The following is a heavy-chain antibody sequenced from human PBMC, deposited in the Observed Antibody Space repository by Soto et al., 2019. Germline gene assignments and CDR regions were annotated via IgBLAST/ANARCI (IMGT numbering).Heavy chain of an antibody. CDR2: ISSDGSKK. Sequence: QVQLVESGGGVAEPGRTLRLSCAASGINFNNYAMHWVRQAPGKRLEWVAVISSDGSKKYYADSVKVRFTHSRDNSENTLHLQMNSFRTEDMAVYYCARDHSSGWSDQYCFSMDVWSQVATVTAS. D-gene: IGHD6-19*01. V-gene: IGHV3-30-3*01. CDR1: GINFNNYA. CDR3: ARDHSSGWSDQYCFSMDV. J-gene: IGHJ6*02.